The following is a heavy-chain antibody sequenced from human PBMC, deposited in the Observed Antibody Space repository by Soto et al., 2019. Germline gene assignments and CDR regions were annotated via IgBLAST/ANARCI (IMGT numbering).Heavy chain of an antibody. J-gene: IGHJ4*02. CDR2: ISGRGGNT. CDR1: GFTFSNYA. CDR3: AKAGCSGGTCYLYYFDY. D-gene: IGHD2-15*01. V-gene: IGHV3-23*01. Sequence: GSLRLSCAASGFTFSNYAMSWVRQAPGKGLEWVSTISGRGGNTYYADSVKGRFTISRDNSRDTLYLQMDSLRVEDSAVYSCAKAGCSGGTCYLYYFDYWGQGALVTVSS.